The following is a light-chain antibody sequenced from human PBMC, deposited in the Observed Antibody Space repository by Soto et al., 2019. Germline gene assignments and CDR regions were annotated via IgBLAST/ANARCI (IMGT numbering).Light chain of an antibody. J-gene: IGLJ1*01. CDR3: TSYRTGSLYV. CDR1: SSDVGGYNY. Sequence: QSALTQPPSASGSPGQSVTISCTGTSSDVGGYNYVSWYQQYPGKVPKLLIYKVNNRPSGVSNRFSGSKSGNTASLTISGLQAEDEADYFCTSYRTGSLYVFGTGTKLTVL. CDR2: KVN. V-gene: IGLV2-14*01.